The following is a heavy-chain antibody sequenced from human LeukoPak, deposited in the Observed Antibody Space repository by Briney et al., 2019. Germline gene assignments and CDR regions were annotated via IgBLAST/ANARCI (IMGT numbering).Heavy chain of an antibody. Sequence: SETLSLTCTVSGDSVSTNLYYWGWIRQPPGKGLEWIGNLFHSGITYYNPSLKIRVSISGDTSKNQFALKLNSVTAADTAVYYCARQGYGRSSFLDHWGQGTLVTVSS. J-gene: IGHJ4*02. V-gene: IGHV4-39*01. CDR3: ARQGYGRSSFLDH. CDR1: GDSVSTNLYY. D-gene: IGHD6-6*01. CDR2: LFHSGIT.